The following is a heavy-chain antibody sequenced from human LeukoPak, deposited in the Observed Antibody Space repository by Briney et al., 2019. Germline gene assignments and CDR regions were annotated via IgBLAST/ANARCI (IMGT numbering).Heavy chain of an antibody. D-gene: IGHD6-13*01. Sequence: GASVKVSCNASGYTFTKYGINWVRQAPRQGLEWMGWVSAYIGNTTHAQNLQGRVTLTTDTSTRTAYMELRSLRSDDTAVYYCARDSHPSYHSISWYYMDVWGKGTTVTVSS. CDR1: GYTFTKYG. CDR2: VSAYIGNT. J-gene: IGHJ6*03. CDR3: ARDSHPSYHSISWYYMDV. V-gene: IGHV1-18*01.